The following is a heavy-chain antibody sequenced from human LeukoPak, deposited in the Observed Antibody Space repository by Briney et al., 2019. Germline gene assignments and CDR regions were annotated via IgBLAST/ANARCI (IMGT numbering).Heavy chain of an antibody. Sequence: SETLSLTCTVSGASLNDYYGCWIRQPPGKALEWIGFIHSSESAQSNPSLTRIDTISIDTSKNQVSLNLRSVTAAHTAVYFCASGAADGYNFGFDYWGQGTLPAVS. CDR1: GASLNDYY. J-gene: IGHJ4*02. D-gene: IGHD5-24*01. CDR2: IHSSESA. V-gene: IGHV4-59*12. CDR3: ASGAADGYNFGFDY.